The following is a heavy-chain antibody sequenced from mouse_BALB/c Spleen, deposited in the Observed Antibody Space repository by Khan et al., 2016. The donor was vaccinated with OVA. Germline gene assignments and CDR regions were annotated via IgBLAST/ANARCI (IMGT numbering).Heavy chain of an antibody. J-gene: IGHJ1*01. CDR3: GRSGGNFHWYFDV. CDR1: GFTFSSFG. V-gene: IGHV5-17*02. D-gene: IGHD2-1*01. CDR2: VSSVSSTI. Sequence: EVKLMESGGGLVQPGGSRKLSCAASGFTFSSFGMHWVRQAPKKGLEWVAYVSSVSSTIYYVDTLMGRFTISRDNPKNTLFLQMSSLRSEDMAMFYCGRSGGNFHWYFDVWGAGTSVTVSS.